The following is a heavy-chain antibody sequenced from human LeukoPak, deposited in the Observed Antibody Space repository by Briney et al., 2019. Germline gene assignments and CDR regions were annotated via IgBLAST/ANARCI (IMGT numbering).Heavy chain of an antibody. D-gene: IGHD3-16*01. J-gene: IGHJ6*02. Sequence: SVKVSCKASGGTFSSYAISWVRQAPGQGLEWMGRIIPILGIANYAQEFQGRVTITADKSTSTAYMELSSLRSEDTAVYYCARDRVAGGVTAPYYYYSGRAVWGQGTTVTVSS. V-gene: IGHV1-69*04. CDR1: GGTFSSYA. CDR2: IIPILGIA. CDR3: ARDRVAGGVTAPYYYYSGRAV.